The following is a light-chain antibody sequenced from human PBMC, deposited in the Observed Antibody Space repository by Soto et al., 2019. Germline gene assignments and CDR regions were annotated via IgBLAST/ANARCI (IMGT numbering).Light chain of an antibody. CDR1: QSVFYSSNNKNY. CDR3: QQYYSTWT. Sequence: DSVMTQSPDSLAVSLGERATINCKSSQSVFYSSNNKNYLAWYQQKPGQPPKLLIYWASIRESGVPDRFSGSGSGTDFTLTISSLQAEDVSFYYCQQYYSTWTFGQGTKVEIK. V-gene: IGKV4-1*01. J-gene: IGKJ1*01. CDR2: WAS.